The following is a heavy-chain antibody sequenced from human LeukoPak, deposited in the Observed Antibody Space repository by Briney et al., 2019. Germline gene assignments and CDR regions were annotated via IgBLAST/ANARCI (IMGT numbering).Heavy chain of an antibody. V-gene: IGHV4-34*01. D-gene: IGHD3-10*01. CDR2: INHSGST. Sequence: PSETLSLTCTVSGGSISSYYWSWIRQPPGKGLEWIGEINHSGSTNYNPPLKSRVTISVDTSKNQFSLKLSSVTAADTAVYYCALLWFGAKYDYWGQGTLVTVSS. CDR1: GGSISSYY. CDR3: ALLWFGAKYDY. J-gene: IGHJ4*02.